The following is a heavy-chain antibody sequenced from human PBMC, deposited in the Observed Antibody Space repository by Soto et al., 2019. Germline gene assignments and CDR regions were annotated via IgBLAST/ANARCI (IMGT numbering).Heavy chain of an antibody. V-gene: IGHV3-23*01. CDR2: ISGSAGTT. D-gene: IGHD2-15*01. J-gene: IGHJ6*02. CDR3: AKEWSNGMDV. CDR1: GFTFSSYS. Sequence: EVQLLESGGGLVQPGGSLRLSCSASGFTFSSYSMSWVRQAPGKGLEWLSSISGSAGTTYYADSVKGHFTISRDNSKSTLYLQMNSLRADDTAFYYCAKEWSNGMDVWGQGTTVTVSS.